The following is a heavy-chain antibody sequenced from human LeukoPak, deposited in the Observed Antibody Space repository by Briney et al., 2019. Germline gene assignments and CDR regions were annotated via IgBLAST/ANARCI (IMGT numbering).Heavy chain of an antibody. CDR2: ISGSGGST. CDR1: GFTFSSYA. D-gene: IGHD3-10*01. J-gene: IGHJ5*02. V-gene: IGHV3-23*01. CDR3: AKGVSYYGSGSYYSYNWFDP. Sequence: PGGSLRLSCAASGFTFSSYAMSWVRQAPGKGLEWVSAISGSGGSTYYADSVKGRFTISRDNSKNTLYLQMNSLRAEDTAVYYCAKGVSYYGSGSYYSYNWFDPWGQGTLVTVSS.